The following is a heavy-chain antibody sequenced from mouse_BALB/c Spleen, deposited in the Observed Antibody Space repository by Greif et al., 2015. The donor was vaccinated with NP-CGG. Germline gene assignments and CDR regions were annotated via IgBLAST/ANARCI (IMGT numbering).Heavy chain of an antibody. CDR2: ISSGGSYT. Sequence: DVMLVESGGGLVKPGGSLKLSCAASGFTFSSYAMSWVRQSPEKRLEWVAEISSGGSYTYYPDTVTGRFTISRDNAKNTLYLEMSSLRSEDTAMYYCASYRVDYWGQGTSVTVSS. CDR3: ASYRVDY. CDR1: GFTFSSYA. V-gene: IGHV5-9-4*01. J-gene: IGHJ4*01. D-gene: IGHD2-14*01.